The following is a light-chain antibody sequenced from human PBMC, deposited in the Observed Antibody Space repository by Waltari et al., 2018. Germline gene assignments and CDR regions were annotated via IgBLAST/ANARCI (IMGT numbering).Light chain of an antibody. V-gene: IGLV10-54*04. CDR1: NNNICTQG. J-gene: IGLJ1*01. CDR3: SAWDFSLNAHV. CDR2: RNN. Sequence: QAGLTQPPSVSKGLSQTDTLTCTGTNNNICTQGARLLQQHHGHRTKLLSYRNNKRPSGISERFSASRSGNTASLTITGLQPEDEADYYCSAWDFSLNAHVFGTGTMVTVL.